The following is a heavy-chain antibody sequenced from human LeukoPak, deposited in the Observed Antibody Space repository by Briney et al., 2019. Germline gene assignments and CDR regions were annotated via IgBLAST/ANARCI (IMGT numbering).Heavy chain of an antibody. D-gene: IGHD6-13*01. J-gene: IGHJ5*02. V-gene: IGHV4-59*01. CDR2: IYYSGST. CDR1: GGSISSYY. Sequence: SETLSFTCTVSGGSISSYYWSWIRQPPGKGLEWIGYIYYSGSTNYNPSLKSRVTISVDTSKNQFSLKLSSVTAADTAVYYCARVGIDSSSWYANWFDPWGQGTLVTVSS. CDR3: ARVGIDSSSWYANWFDP.